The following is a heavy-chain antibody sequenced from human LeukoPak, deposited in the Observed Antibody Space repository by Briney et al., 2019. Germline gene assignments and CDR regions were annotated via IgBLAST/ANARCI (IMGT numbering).Heavy chain of an antibody. V-gene: IGHV3-30*03. CDR1: GFTSTSYG. CDR2: ISHDRSNS. CDR3: ARDLSGSYMSDY. J-gene: IGHJ4*02. Sequence: RGSLRLSCAPSGFTSTSYGIDWGRQAPGKGLEWVAFISHDRSNSCHADSVKGRFTISRDNSKNTLYLQMNSLTDEDTAVYYCARDLSGSYMSDYWGQGTLVTVSS. D-gene: IGHD3-10*01.